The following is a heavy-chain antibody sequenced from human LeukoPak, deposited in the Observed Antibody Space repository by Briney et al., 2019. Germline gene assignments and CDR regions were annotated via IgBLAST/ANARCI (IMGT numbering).Heavy chain of an antibody. D-gene: IGHD2-15*01. CDR2: INPNSGGT. V-gene: IGHV1-2*02. Sequence: ASVKVSCKASGYSFTGYYMHWVRQAPGQELEWMGWINPNSGGTNYAQNFQGRVTMTRDTSISTAYMELSRLRSDDTAVYYCARVRGTGWYYFDYWGQGTLVTVSS. J-gene: IGHJ4*02. CDR3: ARVRGTGWYYFDY. CDR1: GYSFTGYY.